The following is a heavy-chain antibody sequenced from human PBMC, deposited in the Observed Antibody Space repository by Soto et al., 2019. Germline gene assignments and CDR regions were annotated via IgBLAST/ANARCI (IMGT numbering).Heavy chain of an antibody. V-gene: IGHV3-66*01. D-gene: IGHD3-3*02. CDR2: IYTGDGT. J-gene: IGHJ4*02. CDR3: ARGQLLAVR. CDR1: GFTVSSNY. Sequence: EVQLVESGGGLVQPGGSLRLSCAASGFTVSSNYMSWVRQAPGKGLEWVSVIYTGDGTDYADSVKGRFTISRDNSKNTLSLQMNSLRAEDTAVYYCARGQLLAVRWGQGTLVTVSS.